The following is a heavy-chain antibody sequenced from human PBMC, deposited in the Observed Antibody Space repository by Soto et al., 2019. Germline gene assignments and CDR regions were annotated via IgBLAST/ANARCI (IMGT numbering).Heavy chain of an antibody. Sequence: QVQLQESGPGLVKPSETLSLTCTVSGDSVTSDYWSWIRQPPGKRLEYIGFIYLGGSANYNPSLGSRVAISTDKSKKQHSLRVTSVPAADTAVSSCTRGKWFPRGYGMNVWGRGATVT. CDR2: IYLGGSA. J-gene: IGHJ6*02. CDR3: TRGKWFPRGYGMNV. CDR1: GDSVTSDY. D-gene: IGHD3-22*01. V-gene: IGHV4-59*02.